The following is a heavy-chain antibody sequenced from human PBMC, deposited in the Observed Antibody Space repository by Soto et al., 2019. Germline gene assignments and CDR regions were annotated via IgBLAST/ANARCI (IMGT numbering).Heavy chain of an antibody. CDR2: IYSGGST. CDR3: ARERRYDILTGYAGGAFDI. D-gene: IGHD3-9*01. CDR1: GFTVSSNY. V-gene: IGHV3-53*04. Sequence: GGSLRLSCAASGFTVSSNYMSWVRQAPGKGLEWVSVIYSGGSTYYADSVKGRFTISRHNSKNTLYLQMNSLRAEDTAVYYCARERRYDILTGYAGGAFDIWGQGTMVTVSS. J-gene: IGHJ3*02.